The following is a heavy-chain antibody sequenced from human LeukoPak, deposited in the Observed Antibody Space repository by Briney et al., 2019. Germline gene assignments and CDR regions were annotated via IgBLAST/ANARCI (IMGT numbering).Heavy chain of an antibody. D-gene: IGHD3-16*01. V-gene: IGHV3-23*01. CDR2: INHNGVTT. Sequence: GRSLRLSCAASGFTFDDYAMHWVRQAPGKGLEWVSIINHNGVTTYYADSVKGRFTISRDNSRNTLYLQMNSLRAEDTAVYYCARKIGGVYYFDYWGQGTLVTVSS. J-gene: IGHJ4*02. CDR3: ARKIGGVYYFDY. CDR1: GFTFDDYA.